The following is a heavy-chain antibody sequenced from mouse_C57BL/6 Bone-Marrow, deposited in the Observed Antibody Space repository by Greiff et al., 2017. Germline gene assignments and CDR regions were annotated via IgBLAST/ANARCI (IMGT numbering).Heavy chain of an antibody. CDR1: GYTFTSYW. D-gene: IGHD1-1*01. V-gene: IGHV1-69*01. Sequence: QVQLQQPGAELVMPGASVKLSCKASGYTFTSYWMHWVKQRPGQGLEWIGEIDPSDSYTNYNQQFKGKSTLTVDKSSSTAYMQLSSLTSEDSAVYYCARGGGKGSFDYWGQGTTLTVSS. CDR2: IDPSDSYT. CDR3: ARGGGKGSFDY. J-gene: IGHJ2*01.